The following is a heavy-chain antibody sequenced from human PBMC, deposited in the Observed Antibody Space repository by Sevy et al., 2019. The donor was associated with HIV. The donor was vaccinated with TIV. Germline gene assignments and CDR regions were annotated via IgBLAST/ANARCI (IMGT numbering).Heavy chain of an antibody. CDR3: ARDQGAGNCGPGGY. J-gene: IGHJ4*02. D-gene: IGHD2-21*01. Sequence: GGSLRLSCAGSGFTFRSYAIHWVRQAPGRGLEWVAVISYDGNKKYYADSVKGRFTISRDDSKNTLYLQMSSLTTEDTAFYYCARDQGAGNCGPGGYWGQGTLVTVSS. CDR1: GFTFRSYA. CDR2: ISYDGNKK. V-gene: IGHV3-30-3*01.